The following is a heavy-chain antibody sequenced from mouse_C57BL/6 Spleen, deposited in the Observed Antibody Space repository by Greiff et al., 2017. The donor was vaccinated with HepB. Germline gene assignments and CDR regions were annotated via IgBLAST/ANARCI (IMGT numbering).Heavy chain of an antibody. V-gene: IGHV5-4*01. CDR3: ARETVYYGGYFDV. Sequence: EVMLVESGGGLVKPGGSLKLSCAASGFTFSSYAMSWVRQTPEKRLEWVATISDGGSYTYYPDNVKGRFTISRDNAKNNLYLQMSHLKSEDTAMYYCARETVYYGGYFDVWGTGTTVTVSS. J-gene: IGHJ1*03. CDR1: GFTFSSYA. D-gene: IGHD1-1*01. CDR2: ISDGGSYT.